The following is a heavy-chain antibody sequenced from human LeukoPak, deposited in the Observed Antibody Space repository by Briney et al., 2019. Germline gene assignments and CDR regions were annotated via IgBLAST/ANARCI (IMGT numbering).Heavy chain of an antibody. J-gene: IGHJ4*02. CDR2: ISANSIRT. Sequence: GGSLRLSCAASGFTFSNHGMNWVRQAPGKGLVWVSTISANSIRTYYADSVKGRFTISRDNSKNTLFLQLNNLRAEDTAVYYCAKDYSSSSTYLDYWGQGTLVTVSS. V-gene: IGHV3-23*01. CDR1: GFTFSNHG. CDR3: AKDYSSSSTYLDY. D-gene: IGHD6-13*01.